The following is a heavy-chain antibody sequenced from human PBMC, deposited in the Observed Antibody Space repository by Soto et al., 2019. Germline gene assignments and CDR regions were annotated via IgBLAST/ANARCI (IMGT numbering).Heavy chain of an antibody. J-gene: IGHJ4*02. CDR1: GGSIRSSNC. Sequence: QVQLQESGPGLVKPSGTLSLTCAASGGSIRSSNCWMWVRQPPGTGLEWIGEIHHSGSTNYNPSLKSRVTISVDQSKNQVSLKLSSVAAADTAVYYCARNGRVGANSSLGYWGKGTLVTVSS. CDR2: IHHSGST. V-gene: IGHV4-4*02. D-gene: IGHD1-26*01. CDR3: ARNGRVGANSSLGY.